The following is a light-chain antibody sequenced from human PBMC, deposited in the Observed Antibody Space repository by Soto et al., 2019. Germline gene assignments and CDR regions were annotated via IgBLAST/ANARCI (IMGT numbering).Light chain of an antibody. Sequence: IQLTQTPSSLSASVGDRVTITCGASQAIRTALGWYQQRPGKVPKLLIYAASTLQSGVPSRFSGSGSGTEFTLTISSLQPDDFATYYCQHYNSYSEAFGQGTKVDI. CDR3: QHYNSYSEA. CDR2: AAS. CDR1: QAIRTA. V-gene: IGKV1-17*01. J-gene: IGKJ1*01.